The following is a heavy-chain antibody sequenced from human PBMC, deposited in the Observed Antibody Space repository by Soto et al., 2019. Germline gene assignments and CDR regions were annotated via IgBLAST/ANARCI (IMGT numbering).Heavy chain of an antibody. V-gene: IGHV3-23*01. CDR1: GFTFTNVA. D-gene: IGHD1-1*01. J-gene: IGHJ4*02. CDR3: AKLYWNPRYFDY. CDR2: ITDSGGST. Sequence: LRLSCAASGFTFTNVAMTWVRQAPGKGLEWVSTITDSGGSTDYADSVKGRFTISRDNSKSTLYLQMNNLRADDTAVYYCAKLYWNPRYFDYWGQGARVTVSS.